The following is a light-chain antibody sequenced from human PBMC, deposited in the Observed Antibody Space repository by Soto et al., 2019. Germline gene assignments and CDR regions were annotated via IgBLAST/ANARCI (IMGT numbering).Light chain of an antibody. J-gene: IGLJ2*01. CDR2: RNN. Sequence: QSVLTQPPSASGTPGQRGTISCSGSGSNIGSNTVNWYQQLPGTAPKLLIYRNNQRPSGVPDRFSGSRSGTSASLAISGLHSEDEADYYCAAWDDSLNGVLFGGGTKLTVL. CDR1: GSNIGSNT. CDR3: AAWDDSLNGVL. V-gene: IGLV1-44*01.